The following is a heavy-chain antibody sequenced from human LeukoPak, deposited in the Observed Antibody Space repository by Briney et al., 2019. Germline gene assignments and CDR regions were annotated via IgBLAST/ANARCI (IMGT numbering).Heavy chain of an antibody. Sequence: SETLSLTCTVSRGSISTYSWTWIRQPPGKGLEWIGNIYYSGSTNYNPSLKSRVTISIDTSKNQFSLKVSSVTAAATAVYYCARAHSSSWPHMCVPWGQGTLVTVPS. D-gene: IGHD6-13*01. CDR1: RGSISTYS. J-gene: IGHJ5*02. CDR2: IYYSGST. V-gene: IGHV4-59*01. CDR3: ARAHSSSWPHMCVP.